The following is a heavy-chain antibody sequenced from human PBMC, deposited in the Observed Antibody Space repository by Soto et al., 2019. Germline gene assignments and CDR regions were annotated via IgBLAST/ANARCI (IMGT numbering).Heavy chain of an antibody. D-gene: IGHD3-10*01. CDR2: IYYSGST. CDR3: ARVLLWFGEPFRFDP. J-gene: IGHJ5*02. Sequence: PSETLSLTCTVSGGSINSGDYSWTWIRQPPGKGLEWIGYIYYSGSTYYNPSLKSRVTISVDTSKNQFSLKLSSVTAADTAVYYCARVLLWFGEPFRFDPWGQGPLVTVSS. CDR1: GGSINSGDYS. V-gene: IGHV4-30-4*08.